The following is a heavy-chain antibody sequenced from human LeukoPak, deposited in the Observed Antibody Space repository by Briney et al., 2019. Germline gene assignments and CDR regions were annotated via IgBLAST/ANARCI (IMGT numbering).Heavy chain of an antibody. Sequence: ASVKVSCKASGYTFTSYDINWVRQATGQGLEWMGWMSPNSGNTGYAQKFQGRVTITRNTSISTAYMELSSLRSEDTAVYYCARRLKGIAAKIIDIWGQGTMVTVSS. V-gene: IGHV1-8*03. CDR3: ARRLKGIAAKIIDI. CDR2: MSPNSGNT. J-gene: IGHJ3*02. D-gene: IGHD6-13*01. CDR1: GYTFTSYD.